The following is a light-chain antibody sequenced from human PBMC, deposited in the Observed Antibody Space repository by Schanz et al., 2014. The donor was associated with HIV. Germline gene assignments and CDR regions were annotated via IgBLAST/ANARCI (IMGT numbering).Light chain of an antibody. Sequence: QSVLTQPPSVSGAPGQRITISCTGSSSTIGAGYDVHWYQQVPGTAPKLLIYGNTNRPSGVPDRFSGSRSGTSASLAISGLRSEDEGDYYCAAWDDSPVFGGGTKL. CDR1: SSTIGAGYD. CDR2: GNT. V-gene: IGLV1-40*01. CDR3: AAWDDSPV. J-gene: IGLJ2*01.